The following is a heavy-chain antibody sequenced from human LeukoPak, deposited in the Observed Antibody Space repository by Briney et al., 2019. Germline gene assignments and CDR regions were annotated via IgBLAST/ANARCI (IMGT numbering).Heavy chain of an antibody. Sequence: HVASVKASCKASGYTFTSYGISWVRQAPGQGLEWMGWINTYNGNTKYAQKFQGRVTMTTDTSTSTAYMELRSLRSDDTAVYYCVRDDLVRGPGYWGQGTLVTVSS. J-gene: IGHJ4*02. V-gene: IGHV1-18*01. D-gene: IGHD3-10*01. CDR2: INTYNGNT. CDR3: VRDDLVRGPGY. CDR1: GYTFTSYG.